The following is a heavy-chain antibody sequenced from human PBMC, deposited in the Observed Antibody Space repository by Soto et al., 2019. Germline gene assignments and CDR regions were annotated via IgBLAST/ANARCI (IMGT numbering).Heavy chain of an antibody. J-gene: IGHJ6*02. Sequence: GGSLRLSCAASGFTFSSYAMSWVRQAPGKGLEWVSAISGSGGSTYYADSVKGRFTISRDNSKNTLYLQMNSLRAEDTAVYYCAKLKGPFVSSGYRQPYYYYGMDVWGQGTTVTVSS. CDR1: GFTFSSYA. D-gene: IGHD5-18*01. V-gene: IGHV3-23*01. CDR2: ISGSGGST. CDR3: AKLKGPFVSSGYRQPYYYYGMDV.